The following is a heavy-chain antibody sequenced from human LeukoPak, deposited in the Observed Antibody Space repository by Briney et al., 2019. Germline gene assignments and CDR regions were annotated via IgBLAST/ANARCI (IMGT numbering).Heavy chain of an antibody. V-gene: IGHV4-59*08. D-gene: IGHD5-18*01. CDR3: ARHGPLGYLFDY. CDR1: GGSISSYY. Sequence: PSETLSLTCTVPGGSISSYYWSWIRQPPGKGLEWIEYIYYSGSTNYNPSLKSRVTISVDTSKNQFSLKLSSVTAADTAVYYCARHGPLGYLFDYWGQGTLVTVSS. CDR2: IYYSGST. J-gene: IGHJ4*02.